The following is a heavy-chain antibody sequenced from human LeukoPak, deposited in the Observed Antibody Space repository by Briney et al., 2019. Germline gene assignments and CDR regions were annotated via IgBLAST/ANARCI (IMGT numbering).Heavy chain of an antibody. D-gene: IGHD5-18*01. V-gene: IGHV3-11*01. CDR3: ARSKGYNDDTPYYYYYYMDV. CDR1: GFNFSGYY. Sequence: GGTLRLYCTASGFNFSGYYMTWLPQAPGKGLVWVSYIDPSTTSIYYTDPVEGRFTISRYNTRNSLYLQMNSLSAEDTAVYYCARSKGYNDDTPYYYYYYMDVWGKGTTVTVSS. J-gene: IGHJ6*03. CDR2: IDPSTTSI.